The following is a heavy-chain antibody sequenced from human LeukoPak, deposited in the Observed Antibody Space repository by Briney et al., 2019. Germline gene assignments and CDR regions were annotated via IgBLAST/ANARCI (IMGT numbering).Heavy chain of an antibody. CDR2: FDPEDGET. CDR1: GYTLTELS. D-gene: IGHD3-9*01. V-gene: IGHV1-24*01. Sequence: ASVKVSCKVSGYTLTELSMHWARQAPGKGLEWMGGFDPEDGETIYAQKFQGRVTMTEDTSTDTAYMELSSLRSEDTAVYYCATGTAYYDILTGYYMPHWFDPWGQGTLVTVSS. CDR3: ATGTAYYDILTGYYMPHWFDP. J-gene: IGHJ5*02.